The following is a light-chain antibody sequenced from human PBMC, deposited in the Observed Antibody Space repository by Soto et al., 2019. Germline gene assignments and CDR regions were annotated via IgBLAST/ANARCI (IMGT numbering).Light chain of an antibody. CDR3: QQYESSPLT. Sequence: EIVLTQSPDTLSLSPGERVTLSCRASQSVSRSFLAWYQQKPGQAPRLLIYRASIRATGIPDRFTGSGSGTDFTLTISRLEPEDFAVYYCQQYESSPLTFSGGAKVEIK. V-gene: IGKV3-20*01. CDR1: QSVSRSF. J-gene: IGKJ4*01. CDR2: RAS.